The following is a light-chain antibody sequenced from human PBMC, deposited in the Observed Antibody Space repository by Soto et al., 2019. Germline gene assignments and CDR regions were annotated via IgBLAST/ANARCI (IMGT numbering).Light chain of an antibody. CDR1: SSNVGSYKL. CDR2: EVN. CDR3: CSSGGSPTYV. J-gene: IGLJ1*01. Sequence: QSALTQPASVSGSPGQSITISCTGTSSNVGSYKLVSWYQQHPGKAPKLMIFEVNKRPSGVSNRFSGSKSGNTASLTISGLKVEDEADYYCCSSGGSPTYVFGTGTKATLL. V-gene: IGLV2-23*02.